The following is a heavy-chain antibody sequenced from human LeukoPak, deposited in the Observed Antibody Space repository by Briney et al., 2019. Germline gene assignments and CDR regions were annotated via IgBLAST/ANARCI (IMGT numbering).Heavy chain of an antibody. V-gene: IGHV4-30-2*05. J-gene: IGHJ5*02. CDR1: GGSISSGGYS. CDR3: ARSNYNWFDP. D-gene: IGHD4-11*01. CDR2: IYHSGST. Sequence: SETLSLTCAVSGGSISSGGYSWSWIRQPPGKGLEWIGYIYHSGSTYYNPSLKSRVTISVDTSKNQFSLKLSSVTAADTAVYYCARSNYNWFDPWGQGTLVTVSS.